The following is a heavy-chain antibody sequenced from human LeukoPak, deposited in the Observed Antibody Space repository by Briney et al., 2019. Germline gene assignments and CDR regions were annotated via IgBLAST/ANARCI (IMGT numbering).Heavy chain of an antibody. V-gene: IGHV3-33*08. CDR3: ARPYRDETSGYYYVPFDY. J-gene: IGHJ4*02. CDR1: GFPFRTYA. Sequence: PGGSLRLSCAAPGFPFRTYAMHWVRQAPGKGLEGVSVIWYDGNNKYYADSVKGRFTVSRDNSKNMLYVQLDNLRAEYTALEFCARPYRDETSGYYYVPFDYWGQPTPLTDSS. CDR2: IWYDGNNK. D-gene: IGHD3-22*01.